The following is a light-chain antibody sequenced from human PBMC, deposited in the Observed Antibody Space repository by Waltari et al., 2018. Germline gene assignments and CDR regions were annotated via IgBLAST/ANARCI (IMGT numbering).Light chain of an antibody. CDR3: LQFHAYPLT. CDR2: EAS. Sequence: IQLTQSPSSLSASVGDKVTITCRASQDINTALGWYQVKPGKPPKLLIYEASSVEGGVPSRFSGSGSGPDFTLTISTLQPEDFATYYCLQFHAYPLTFGGGTKVEIK. V-gene: IGKV1-13*02. CDR1: QDINTA. J-gene: IGKJ4*01.